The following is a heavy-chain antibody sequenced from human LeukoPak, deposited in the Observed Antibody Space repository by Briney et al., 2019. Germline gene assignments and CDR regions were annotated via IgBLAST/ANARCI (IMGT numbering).Heavy chain of an antibody. D-gene: IGHD6-19*01. J-gene: IGHJ4*02. Sequence: GGSLGLSCAASGFTVSSNYMSWVRQAPGKGLEWVSVIYSGGSTYYADSVKGRFTISRDNSKNTLYLQMNSLRAEDTAVYYCANWDASHSSGWYDYRGQGTLVTVSS. CDR2: IYSGGST. V-gene: IGHV3-53*01. CDR1: GFTVSSNY. CDR3: ANWDASHSSGWYDY.